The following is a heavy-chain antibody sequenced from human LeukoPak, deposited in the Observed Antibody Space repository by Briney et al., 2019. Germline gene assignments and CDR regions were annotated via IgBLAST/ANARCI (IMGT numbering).Heavy chain of an antibody. CDR2: IYYSGSI. CDR1: GYSISSSNW. Sequence: SDTLSLTCAVSGYSISSSNWWGWIRQPPGKGLEWIGYIYYSGSIYYNPSLKSRVTMSVDTSKNQFSLKLSSVTAADTAVYYCARGQRITMVRGVIDIWGQGTMVTVSS. D-gene: IGHD3-10*01. CDR3: ARGQRITMVRGVIDI. J-gene: IGHJ3*02. V-gene: IGHV4-28*05.